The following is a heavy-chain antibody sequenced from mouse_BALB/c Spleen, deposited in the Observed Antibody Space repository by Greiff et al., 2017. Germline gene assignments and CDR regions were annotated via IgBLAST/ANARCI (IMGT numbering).Heavy chain of an antibody. CDR1: GYTFTSYW. Sequence: VQLQESGAELAKPGASVSMSCKASGYTFTSYWMHWVKQRPGQGLEWIGYINPSTGYTEYNQKFKDKATLTADKSSSTAYMQLSSLTSEDSAVYYCARGEVRGYAMDYWGQGTSVTVSA. CDR3: ARGEVRGYAMDY. D-gene: IGHD2-14*01. V-gene: IGHV1-7*01. CDR2: INPSTGYT. J-gene: IGHJ4*01.